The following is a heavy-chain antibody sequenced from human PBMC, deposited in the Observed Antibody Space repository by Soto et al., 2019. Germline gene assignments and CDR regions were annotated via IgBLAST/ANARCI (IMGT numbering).Heavy chain of an antibody. J-gene: IGHJ4*02. CDR1: GGSISSSSYY. Sequence: SETLSLTCTVSGGSISSSSYYWGWIRQPPGKGLEWIGSIYYSGSTYYNPPLKSRVTISVDTAKNQFSLKLSSVTAADTAVYYCARLRDSGSYHHDYFDYWGQGTLVTVSS. CDR3: ARLRDSGSYHHDYFDY. V-gene: IGHV4-39*01. D-gene: IGHD1-26*01. CDR2: IYYSGST.